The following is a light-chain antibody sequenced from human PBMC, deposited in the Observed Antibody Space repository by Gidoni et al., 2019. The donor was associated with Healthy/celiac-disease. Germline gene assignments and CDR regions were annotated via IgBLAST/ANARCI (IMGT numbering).Light chain of an antibody. CDR3: MQALQTPRA. CDR1: QSLLHSNGYNY. J-gene: IGKJ5*01. CDR2: LGS. V-gene: IGKV2-28*01. Sequence: DIVMTQSPPSLPVTPGEPASIPCRSSQSLLHSNGYNYLDWYLQKPGQSPQLLIYLGSNRASGVPDRFSGSGSGTDFTLTISSVEAEDVGVYYCMQALQTPRAFGQGTRLEIK.